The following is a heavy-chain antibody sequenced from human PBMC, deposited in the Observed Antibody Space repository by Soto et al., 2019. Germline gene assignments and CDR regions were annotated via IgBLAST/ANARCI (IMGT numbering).Heavy chain of an antibody. Sequence: SETLSLGCTGSGGPISSYYCSWMLQPAGNGLEWIGRIYTSGSTNYNPSLKSRVTMSVDTSKNQFSLKLSSVTAADTAVYYCARVYCSGGSCYSYYYYGMDVWGQGTTVTVSS. V-gene: IGHV4-4*07. CDR1: GGPISSYY. CDR2: IYTSGST. CDR3: ARVYCSGGSCYSYYYYGMDV. D-gene: IGHD2-15*01. J-gene: IGHJ6*02.